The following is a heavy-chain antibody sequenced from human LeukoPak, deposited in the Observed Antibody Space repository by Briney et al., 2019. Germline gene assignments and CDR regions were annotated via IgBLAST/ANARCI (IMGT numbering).Heavy chain of an antibody. D-gene: IGHD4-17*01. CDR1: GVSFDDYY. CDR2: INHSGYT. V-gene: IGHV4-34*01. CDR3: TRMTTGHDY. J-gene: IGHJ4*02. Sequence: SETLTLTCAASGVSFDDYYWAWVRQTLGKGLEWIGEINHSGYTNDSPALKSRVTLSIDTSRKQFSLNLRSVTVADAGIYYCTRMTTGHDYWGQGTLVTVSS.